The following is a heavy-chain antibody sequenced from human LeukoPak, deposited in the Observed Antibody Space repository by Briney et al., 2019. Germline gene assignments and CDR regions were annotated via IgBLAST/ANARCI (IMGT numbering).Heavy chain of an antibody. J-gene: IGHJ6*02. CDR3: AKFGRYDSSGSNYYHYGMDV. CDR1: GGAFSSYA. CDR2: IIPIFGTA. V-gene: IGHV1-69*01. Sequence: GASVKVSCKASGGAFSSYAISWVRQAPGQGLEWMGGIIPIFGTANYAQKFQGRVTITADESTSTAYMELSSLRSEDTAVYYCAKFGRYDSSGSNYYHYGMDVWGQGTTVTVSS. D-gene: IGHD3-22*01.